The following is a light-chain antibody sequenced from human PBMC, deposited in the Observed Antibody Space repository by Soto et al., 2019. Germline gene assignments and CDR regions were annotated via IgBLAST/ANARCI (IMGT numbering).Light chain of an antibody. J-gene: IGLJ2*01. Sequence: QSALTQPPSASGSPGQSVTISWTGTRSDIGGYNSVSWYQQHPGKAPKLMIYGVTTRPSGVPDRFSGSKSGNTASLTVSGLQAEDEADYYCSSHSGSNNRVVFGGGTKLTVL. CDR2: GVT. V-gene: IGLV2-8*01. CDR3: SSHSGSNNRVV. CDR1: RSDIGGYNS.